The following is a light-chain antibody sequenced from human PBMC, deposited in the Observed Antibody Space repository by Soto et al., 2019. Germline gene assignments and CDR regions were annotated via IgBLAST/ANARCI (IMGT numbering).Light chain of an antibody. Sequence: QLVLTQPPSASASLGASVTLTCTLSSGYSNYKVDWYQQRPGKGPRFVMRVGTGGIVGSKGDGIPDRFSVLGSGLNRYLTIKNIQEEDESDYHCGADHGSGSNFTFVAFGGGTQLTVL. CDR1: SGYSNYK. V-gene: IGLV9-49*01. CDR3: GADHGSGSNFTFVA. J-gene: IGLJ2*01. CDR2: VGTGGIVG.